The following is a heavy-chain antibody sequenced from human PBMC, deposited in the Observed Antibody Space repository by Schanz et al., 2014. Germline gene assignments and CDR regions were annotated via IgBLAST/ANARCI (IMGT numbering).Heavy chain of an antibody. CDR3: ARSAGRDFWSGYYTRFDY. Sequence: EGQLAESGGGLVQPGGSLRLSCAVSGFTVSSNHMSWVRQAPGKGLEWVSYICSSGNTIYYADSVKGRVTISRDNAKNSVSLQMRRLRVEDTAVYYCARSAGRDFWSGYYTRFDYWGQGTLVTVSS. CDR1: GFTVSSNH. CDR2: ICSSGNTI. D-gene: IGHD3-3*01. V-gene: IGHV3-48*01. J-gene: IGHJ4*02.